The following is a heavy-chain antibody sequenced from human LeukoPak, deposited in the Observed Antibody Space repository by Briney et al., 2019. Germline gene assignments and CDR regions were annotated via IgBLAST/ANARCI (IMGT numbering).Heavy chain of an antibody. CDR2: ISNSGGNI. V-gene: IGHV3-23*01. Sequence: GGSLRLSCVASGFTFNNYAMSWVRQAPGRGLEWLSSISNSGGNIDYRNSVKGRFTISRDNSKNTLYLQMDSLGAEDTAVYYCARGGYGDPFDYWGQGTLVTVSS. CDR3: ARGGYGDPFDY. D-gene: IGHD4-17*01. J-gene: IGHJ4*02. CDR1: GFTFNNYA.